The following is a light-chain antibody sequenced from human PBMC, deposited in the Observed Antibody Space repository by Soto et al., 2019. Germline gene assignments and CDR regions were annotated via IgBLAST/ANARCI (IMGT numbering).Light chain of an antibody. J-gene: IGKJ1*01. Sequence: EIVMTQSPATLSVSPGERATLSCRASQSVSSNLAWYQQKPGQAPRLLIYGASTRATGIPARFSGSGSGTEFTLTISSLQSVDFAGYYCQQYNNWPPEGTFGQGTMVEIK. CDR1: QSVSSN. CDR3: QQYNNWPPEGT. CDR2: GAS. V-gene: IGKV3-15*01.